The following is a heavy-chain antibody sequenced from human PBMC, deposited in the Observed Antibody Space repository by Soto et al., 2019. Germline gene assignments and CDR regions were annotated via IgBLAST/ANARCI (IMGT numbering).Heavy chain of an antibody. CDR1: GFTFSSYS. J-gene: IGHJ4*02. CDR3: ARELGYSYETLFDY. D-gene: IGHD5-18*01. Sequence: GGSPRLSCAASGFTFSSYSMNWVRQAPGKGLEWVSYISSSGGSTYYADSVKGRFTISRDNSKNTLYLQMNSLRAEDTAVYYCARELGYSYETLFDYWGQGTLVTVSS. V-gene: IGHV3-48*01. CDR2: ISSSGGST.